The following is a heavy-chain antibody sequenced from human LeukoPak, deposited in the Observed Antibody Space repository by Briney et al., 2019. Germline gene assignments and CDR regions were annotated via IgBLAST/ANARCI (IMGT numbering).Heavy chain of an antibody. CDR1: GGTFSSYA. CDR2: IIPIFGTA. CDR3: ASIQDYGSGSYDYYYYYMDV. Sequence: SVKVSCKASGGTFSSYAISWVRQAPGQGLEWMGGIIPIFGTANYAQKFQGRVTITADKSTSTAYMELSSLRSEDTAVYYCASIQDYGSGSYDYYYYYMDVWGKGTTVTVSS. D-gene: IGHD3-10*01. V-gene: IGHV1-69*06. J-gene: IGHJ6*03.